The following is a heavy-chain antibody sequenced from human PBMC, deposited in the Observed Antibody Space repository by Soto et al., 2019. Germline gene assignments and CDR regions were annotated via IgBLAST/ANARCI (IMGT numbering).Heavy chain of an antibody. CDR1: GFTFKNFA. J-gene: IGHJ5*02. D-gene: IGHD3-10*01. V-gene: IGHV3-23*01. Sequence: EVQLLESGGGLVQPGGSLRLSCAASGFTFKNFAVSWVRQAPGKGMEWVSAIGGSGSSANYADSVKGRFTVSRDDSKSTLYLQMSGLMVDDTALYYCAKDAVAYNGEWDWFDLWGQGTLVTVSS. CDR2: IGGSGSSA. CDR3: AKDAVAYNGEWDWFDL.